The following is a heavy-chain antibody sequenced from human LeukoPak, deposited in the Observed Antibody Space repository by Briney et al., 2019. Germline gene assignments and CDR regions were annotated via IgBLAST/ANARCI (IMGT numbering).Heavy chain of an antibody. V-gene: IGHV1-2*02. Sequence: ASVKVSCKASGYTFTGYYMHWVRQAPGQGLEWMGWINPNSGGTNYAQKFQGRVTMTRDTSISTAYMELSRLRSDDTAVYYCARREGYSYGYFDYWGQGTLVTVSS. J-gene: IGHJ4*02. CDR3: ARREGYSYGYFDY. D-gene: IGHD5-18*01. CDR1: GYTFTGYY. CDR2: INPNSGGT.